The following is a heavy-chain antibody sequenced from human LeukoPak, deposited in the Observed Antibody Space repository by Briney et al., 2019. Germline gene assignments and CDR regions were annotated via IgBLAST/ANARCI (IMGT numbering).Heavy chain of an antibody. CDR1: GFTFDDYA. CDR3: AKDNRRHYTSGPNPDSLH. J-gene: IGHJ4*02. V-gene: IGHV3-9*01. CDR2: ISWNSGSI. D-gene: IGHD6-19*01. Sequence: EPGGSLRLSCAASGFTFDDYAMHWVRHAPGMGLEWVSGISWNSGSIDYADSVKGRFTISRDNAKNSLYLQMDSLRVEDTAFYYCAKDNRRHYTSGPNPDSLHWGQGALVTVSS.